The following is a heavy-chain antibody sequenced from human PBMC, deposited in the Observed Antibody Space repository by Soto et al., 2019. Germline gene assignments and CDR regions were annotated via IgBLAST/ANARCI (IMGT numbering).Heavy chain of an antibody. CDR3: AKERGPSSSSWLYYYYGMDV. CDR2: ISWNSGSI. J-gene: IGHJ6*02. CDR1: GFTFDDYA. Sequence: GGSLRLSCAASGFTFDDYAMHWVRQAPGKGLEWVSGISWNSGSIGYADSVKGRFTISRDNAKNSLYLQMNSLRAEDTALYYCAKERGPSSSSWLYYYYGMDVWGQGTTVTVSS. D-gene: IGHD6-13*01. V-gene: IGHV3-9*01.